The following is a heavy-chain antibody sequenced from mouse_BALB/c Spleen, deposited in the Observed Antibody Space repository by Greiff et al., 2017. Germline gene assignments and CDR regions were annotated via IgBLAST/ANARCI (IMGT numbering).Heavy chain of an antibody. V-gene: IGHV1-9*01. CDR3: ARKTTAYYYAMDY. Sequence: QVQLQQSGPELVKPGASVKISCKATGYTFSSYWIEWVKQRPGHGLEWIGEILPGSGSTNYNEKFKGKATFTADTSSNTAYMQLSSLTSEDSAVYYCARKTTAYYYAMDYWGQGTSVTVSS. J-gene: IGHJ4*01. CDR2: ILPGSGST. CDR1: GYTFSSYW. D-gene: IGHD1-2*01.